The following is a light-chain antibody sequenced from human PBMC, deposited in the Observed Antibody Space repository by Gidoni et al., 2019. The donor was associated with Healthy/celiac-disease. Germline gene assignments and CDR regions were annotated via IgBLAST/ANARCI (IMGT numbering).Light chain of an antibody. CDR3: QQSYSTPRLFT. CDR1: QSISSY. Sequence: DIQMTQSPSSLSASVGDRVTITCRASQSISSYLNWYQQKPGKAPKLLIYAASSLQSGVPSRFSGSGSGTDFTLTISSLQPEDFVTYYCQQSYSTPRLFTFGPGTKVDIK. V-gene: IGKV1-39*01. J-gene: IGKJ3*01. CDR2: AAS.